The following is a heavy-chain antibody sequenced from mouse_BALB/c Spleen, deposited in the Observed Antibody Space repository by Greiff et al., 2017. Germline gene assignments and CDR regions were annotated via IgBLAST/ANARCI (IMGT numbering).Heavy chain of an antibody. CDR1: GFTFSSYY. J-gene: IGHJ3*01. V-gene: IGHV5-6-2*01. D-gene: IGHD2-14*01. CDR2: INSNGGST. Sequence: VQGVESGGGLVKLGGSLKLSCAASGFTFSSYYMSWVRQTPEKRLELVAAINSNGGSTYYPDTVKGRFTISRDNAKNTLYLQMSSLKSEDTALYYCARQGDYYRYDWFAYWGQGTLVTVSA. CDR3: ARQGDYYRYDWFAY.